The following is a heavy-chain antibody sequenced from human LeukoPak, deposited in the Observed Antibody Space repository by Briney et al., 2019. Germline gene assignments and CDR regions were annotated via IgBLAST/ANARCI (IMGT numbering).Heavy chain of an antibody. Sequence: GGSLRLSCAASGFTFSSYAMSWVRQAPGKGLEWVSAISGSGGSTYYADSVKGRFTISRDNSKNTLYLQMNSLRAEDTAVYYCAKVHYGSGSYIFYMGVWGKGTTVTVSS. J-gene: IGHJ6*03. CDR2: ISGSGGST. CDR1: GFTFSSYA. D-gene: IGHD3-10*01. V-gene: IGHV3-23*01. CDR3: AKVHYGSGSYIFYMGV.